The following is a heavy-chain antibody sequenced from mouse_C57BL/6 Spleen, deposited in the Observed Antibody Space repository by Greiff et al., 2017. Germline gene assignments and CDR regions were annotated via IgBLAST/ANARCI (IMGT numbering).Heavy chain of an antibody. Sequence: VQLQQSGAELVRPGASVTLSCKASGYTFTDYEMHWVKQTPVHGLEWIGAIDPETGGTAYNQKFKGKAILTADKSASTAYMELRSLTSEDSAVYYCTRGGRGDYVDYWGQGTTLTVSS. V-gene: IGHV1-15*01. CDR3: TRGGRGDYVDY. J-gene: IGHJ2*01. D-gene: IGHD1-1*01. CDR1: GYTFTDYE. CDR2: IDPETGGT.